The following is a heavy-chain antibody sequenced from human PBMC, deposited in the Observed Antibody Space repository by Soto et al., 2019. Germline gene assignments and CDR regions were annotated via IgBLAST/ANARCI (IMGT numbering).Heavy chain of an antibody. D-gene: IGHD3-10*01. J-gene: IGHJ6*02. CDR2: INSDGSST. V-gene: IGHV3-74*01. CDR1: GFTFSSYW. Sequence: EVQLVASGGGLVQPGGSLRLSCAASGFTFSSYWMHWVRQAPRKGLVWVSRINSDGSSTSYADSVKGRFTISRDNAKNTLHLQMNSLRAEDTPVYYWAREYKLLLSFGELSQAGGMDVWGQGTTVTISS. CDR3: AREYKLLLSFGELSQAGGMDV.